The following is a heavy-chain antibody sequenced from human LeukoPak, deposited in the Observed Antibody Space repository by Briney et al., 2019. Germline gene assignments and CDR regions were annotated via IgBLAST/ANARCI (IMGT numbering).Heavy chain of an antibody. Sequence: SETLSLTCAVYGGSFSGYYWIWIRQPPGKGLEWIGESNHSGSTNYAPSLKSRVTISVDTCKNQFSLKLSSVTAADTAVYYCARIGVAGSGVVDYWGQGTLVTVSS. CDR3: ARIGVAGSGVVDY. J-gene: IGHJ4*02. D-gene: IGHD6-19*01. V-gene: IGHV4-34*01. CDR1: GGSFSGYY. CDR2: SNHSGST.